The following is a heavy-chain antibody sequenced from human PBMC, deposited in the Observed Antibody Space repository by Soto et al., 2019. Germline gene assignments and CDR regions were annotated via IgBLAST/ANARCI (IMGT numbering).Heavy chain of an antibody. CDR1: GVSLSTSGVG. CDR2: IYWDDDK. Sequence: QITLKESGPTLVKPTQTLTLTCTFSGVSLSTSGVGVGWIRQPPGKALEWLALIYWDDDKRYSPSLKSRLTIAKDTSKSQVVLTMTNMDPVDTATYYCAHSETKDYYDNDDAFDIWGQGTMVTVSS. J-gene: IGHJ3*02. CDR3: AHSETKDYYDNDDAFDI. D-gene: IGHD3-22*01. V-gene: IGHV2-5*02.